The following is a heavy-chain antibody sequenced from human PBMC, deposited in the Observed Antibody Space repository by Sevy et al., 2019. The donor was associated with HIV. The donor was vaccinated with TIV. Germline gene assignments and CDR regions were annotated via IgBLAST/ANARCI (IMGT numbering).Heavy chain of an antibody. V-gene: IGHV1-69*13. CDR2: IIPIFGTA. D-gene: IGHD2-15*01. CDR3: ARGDIVVVVAATYYYGMDV. Sequence: ASVKVSCKASGGTFSSYAISWVRQAPGQGLEWMGGIIPIFGTANYAQKFQGRVTITAYESTSTAYMELSSLRSEDTAVYYCARGDIVVVVAATYYYGMDVWGQGTTVTVSS. CDR1: GGTFSSYA. J-gene: IGHJ6*02.